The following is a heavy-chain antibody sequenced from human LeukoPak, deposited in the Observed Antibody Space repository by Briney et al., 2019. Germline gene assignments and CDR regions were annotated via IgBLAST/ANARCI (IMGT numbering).Heavy chain of an antibody. V-gene: IGHV4-34*01. Sequence: SETLSLTCAVYGGSFSGYYWSWIRQPPGKGLEWIGEINHSGSTNYNPSLKSRVTISVDTSKNQFSLKLSSVTAADTAVYYCARGRIAAAGMSWYFDLWGRGTLVTVSS. CDR2: INHSGST. CDR3: ARGRIAAAGMSWYFDL. CDR1: GGSFSGYY. D-gene: IGHD6-13*01. J-gene: IGHJ2*01.